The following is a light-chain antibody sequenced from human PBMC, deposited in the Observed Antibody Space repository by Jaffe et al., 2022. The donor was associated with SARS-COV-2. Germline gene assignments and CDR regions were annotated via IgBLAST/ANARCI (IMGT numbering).Light chain of an antibody. J-gene: IGKJ1*01. CDR2: GAS. CDR1: QGIRND. V-gene: IGKV1-17*01. CDR3: LQHNDYPRT. Sequence: DIQLTQSPSSLSASVGDRITVTCRASQGIRNDLAWYQQKPGKAPKRLIYGASTLHGGVPSRFSGSGSGTEFTLTISGLQPEDFATYYCLQHNDYPRTFGQGTKVEIK.